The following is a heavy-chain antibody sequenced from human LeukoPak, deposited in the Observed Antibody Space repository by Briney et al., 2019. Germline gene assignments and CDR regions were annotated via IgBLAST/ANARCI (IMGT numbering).Heavy chain of an antibody. V-gene: IGHV3-11*01. CDR1: GFTFSDYY. CDR3: ARLGGSSFPFDY. Sequence: GGSLRLSCAASGFTFSDYYMSWIRQAPGKGLEWVSYISTSSSTIYYADSVRGRFTISRDNAKNSLYLQMNSLRAEDTAVFYCARLGGSSFPFDYWGQGTLVTVSS. CDR2: ISTSSSTI. J-gene: IGHJ4*02. D-gene: IGHD6-6*01.